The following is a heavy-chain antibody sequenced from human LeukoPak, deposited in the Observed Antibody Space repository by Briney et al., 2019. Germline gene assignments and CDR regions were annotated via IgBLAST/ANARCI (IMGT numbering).Heavy chain of an antibody. J-gene: IGHJ6*02. V-gene: IGHV1-46*01. Sequence: GASVKVSCKASGYTFTSYYMHWVRQAPGQGLEWMGIINPSGGSTSYAQKFQGRVTMTRDTSTSTVYMELSSLRSEDTAVYYCARDPTGPHYYYGMDVWGQGTTVTVSS. CDR2: INPSGGST. D-gene: IGHD7-27*01. CDR3: ARDPTGPHYYYGMDV. CDR1: GYTFTSYY.